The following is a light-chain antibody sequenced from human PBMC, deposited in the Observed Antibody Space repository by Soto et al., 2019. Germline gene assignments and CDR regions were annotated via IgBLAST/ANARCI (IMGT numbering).Light chain of an antibody. CDR1: QSINSN. Sequence: EIVMTQSPATLSVSPGERATLSCRASQSINSNLAWYQQKPGQAPRLLLYGASTRATGIPARFSGSGSGTEFTLTISSLQSEDFAVYYWQQYDIWPPVTFGQGTKVDIK. CDR3: QQYDIWPPVT. J-gene: IGKJ1*01. CDR2: GAS. V-gene: IGKV3-15*01.